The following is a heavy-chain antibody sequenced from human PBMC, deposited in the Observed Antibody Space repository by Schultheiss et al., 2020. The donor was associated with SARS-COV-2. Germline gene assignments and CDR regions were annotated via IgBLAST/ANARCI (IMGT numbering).Heavy chain of an antibody. CDR2: IYDGGRT. V-gene: IGHV3-53*05. CDR1: GFTVSNNY. D-gene: IGHD3-10*01. Sequence: GGSLRLSCAASGFTVSNNYISWVRQAPGKGPEWVSVIYDGGRTIYADSVKGRFIISRDNSKNTLYLQMNSLRAEDTAVYYCAKDGKYYYGAEFLSRFDPWGQGTLVTVSS. CDR3: AKDGKYYYGAEFLSRFDP. J-gene: IGHJ5*02.